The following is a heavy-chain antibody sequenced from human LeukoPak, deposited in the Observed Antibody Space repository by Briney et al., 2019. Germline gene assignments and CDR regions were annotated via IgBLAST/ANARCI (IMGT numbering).Heavy chain of an antibody. CDR2: ITPIIGTT. V-gene: IGHV1-69*08. Sequence: SVKVSCTSSGGTFNTHIFNWVRQAPGQGLEWMGRITPIIGTTKYAERFQARVTITADRSTSTAYLELSGLTYDDTAVYYCTRVTLRGSKYNWFDPWGQGTHVSVSS. CDR1: GGTFNTHI. CDR3: TRVTLRGSKYNWFDP. J-gene: IGHJ5*02. D-gene: IGHD1-26*01.